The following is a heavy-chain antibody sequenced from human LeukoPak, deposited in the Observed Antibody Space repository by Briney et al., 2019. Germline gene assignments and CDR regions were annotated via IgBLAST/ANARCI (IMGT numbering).Heavy chain of an antibody. Sequence: PSETLSLTCAVSGGSFSGYYWSWIRQPPGKGLEWIGEINHSGSTNYNPSLKSRVTISVDTSKNQFSLKLSSVTAADTAVYYCARAYSSSWYYYYMDVWGKGTTVTVSS. CDR3: ARAYSSSWYYYYMDV. D-gene: IGHD6-13*01. J-gene: IGHJ6*03. CDR1: GGSFSGYY. V-gene: IGHV4-34*01. CDR2: INHSGST.